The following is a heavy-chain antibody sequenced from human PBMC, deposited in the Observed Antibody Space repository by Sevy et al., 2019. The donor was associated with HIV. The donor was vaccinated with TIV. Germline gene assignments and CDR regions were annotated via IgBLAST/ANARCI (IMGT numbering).Heavy chain of an antibody. CDR3: GRRGGLTDEGFDI. D-gene: IGHD3-16*01. Sequence: GGSLRLSCAASGFTFISFTMNWVRQAPGKGLEWVSSISKSPSYIYYADSVKGRFTISRGNAKNALYLQMGSLRVEDAAVYYCGRRGGLTDEGFDIWGQWTMVTVSS. J-gene: IGHJ3*02. V-gene: IGHV3-21*01. CDR2: ISKSPSYI. CDR1: GFTFISFT.